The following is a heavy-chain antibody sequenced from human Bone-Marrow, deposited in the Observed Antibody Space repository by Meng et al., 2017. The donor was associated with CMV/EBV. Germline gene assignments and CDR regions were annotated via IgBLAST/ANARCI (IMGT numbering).Heavy chain of an antibody. V-gene: IGHV3-21*01. CDR3: ARVDRVYG. CDR1: GFTFSSYA. CDR2: ISSSSSYI. D-gene: IGHD5/OR15-5a*01. J-gene: IGHJ1*01. Sequence: GGSLRLSCAASGFTFSSYAMHWVRQAPGKGLEWVSSISSSSSYIYHADSVKGRFTISRDNAKNLLYLQMNSLRAEDTVVYYWARVDRVYGWGQGTLVTVSS.